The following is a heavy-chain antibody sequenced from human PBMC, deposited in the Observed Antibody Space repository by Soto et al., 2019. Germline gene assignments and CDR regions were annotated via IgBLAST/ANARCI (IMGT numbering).Heavy chain of an antibody. CDR2: ISSSSSYT. CDR3: ARDPIWGGSGSSDH. CDR1: GFTFSDYY. D-gene: IGHD3-10*01. J-gene: IGHJ5*02. V-gene: IGHV3-11*06. Sequence: QVQLVESGGGLVKPGGSLRLSCAASGFTFSDYYMSWIRQAPGKGLEWVSYISSSSSYTNYADSVKGRFTISRDNAKNSVYLQMNSLRAEDTAVYYCARDPIWGGSGSSDHWGQGTLVTVSS.